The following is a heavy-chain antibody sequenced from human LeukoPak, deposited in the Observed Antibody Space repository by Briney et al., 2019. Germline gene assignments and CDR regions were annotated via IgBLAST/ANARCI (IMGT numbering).Heavy chain of an antibody. CDR1: VGSFSGYY. D-gene: IGHD2-15*01. V-gene: IGHV4-34*01. CDR2: INHSGRT. J-gene: IGHJ5*02. CDR3: ARPLGYCSDSRCPQSWFDP. Sequence: SETLSLTCAVYVGSFSGYYWSWIRQPPGKGLEWIGEINHSGRTNYNPSLKSRVTISVDTSKNQFSLKLSSVTAADTAVYYCARPLGYCSDSRCPQSWFDPWGQGTLVTVSS.